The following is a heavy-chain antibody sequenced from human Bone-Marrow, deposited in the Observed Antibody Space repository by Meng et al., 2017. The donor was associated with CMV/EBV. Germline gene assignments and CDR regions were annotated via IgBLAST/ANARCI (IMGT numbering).Heavy chain of an antibody. Sequence: GESLKISCAASGVTFSSYSMNWVRQAPGKGLEWVSSISSSSSYIYYADSVKGRFTISRDNAKNSLYLQMNSLRAEDTAVYYCARDPRVKSYVVVPAASDYWGQGTMVTVSS. CDR2: ISSSSSYI. V-gene: IGHV3-21*01. J-gene: IGHJ4*02. D-gene: IGHD2-2*01. CDR1: GVTFSSYS. CDR3: ARDPRVKSYVVVPAASDY.